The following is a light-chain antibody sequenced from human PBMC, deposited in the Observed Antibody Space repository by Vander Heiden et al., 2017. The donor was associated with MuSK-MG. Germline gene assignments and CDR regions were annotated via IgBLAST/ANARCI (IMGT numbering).Light chain of an antibody. CDR2: GAS. CDR1: RSVASN. Sequence: EIVMTQSPATLSVSPGERATLSCRASRSVASNLAWYQHKPGQAPRLLIYGASTRATGIPARFSGSGSGTEFTLTISSLQSEDFAVYYCHQYDNWPLSFGGGTKVEI. CDR3: HQYDNWPLS. J-gene: IGKJ4*01. V-gene: IGKV3-15*01.